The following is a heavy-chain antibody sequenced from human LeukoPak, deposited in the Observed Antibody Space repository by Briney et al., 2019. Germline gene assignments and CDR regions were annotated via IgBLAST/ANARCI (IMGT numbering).Heavy chain of an antibody. J-gene: IGHJ4*02. CDR2: IYSGGST. CDR3: ARENVDTAVVYYFDY. V-gene: IGHV3-53*01. CDR1: GFTVSSNY. Sequence: PGGSLRLSCAASGFTVSSNYMSWVRQAPGKGLEWVSVIYSGGSTYYADSVKGRFTISRDNSKNTLYLQMNSLRAEDTAVYYCARENVDTAVVYYFDYWGQGTLVTVSS. D-gene: IGHD5-18*01.